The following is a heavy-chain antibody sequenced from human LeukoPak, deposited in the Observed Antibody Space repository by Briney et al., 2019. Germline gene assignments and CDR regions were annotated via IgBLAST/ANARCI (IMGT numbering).Heavy chain of an antibody. CDR1: GFTFSSYA. CDR2: ISGSGGST. V-gene: IGHV3-23*01. J-gene: IGHJ4*02. CDR3: AKDKTIAVAGTFAY. Sequence: PGGSLRLSCAASGFTFSSYAMSWVRQAPGKGLEWVSAISGSGGSTYYADSVKGRFTISRDNTKNTLYLQMNSLRAEDTAVYYCAKDKTIAVAGTFAYWGQGTLVTVSS. D-gene: IGHD6-19*01.